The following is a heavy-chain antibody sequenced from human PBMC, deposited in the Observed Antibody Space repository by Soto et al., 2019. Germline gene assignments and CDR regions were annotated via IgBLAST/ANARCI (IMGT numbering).Heavy chain of an antibody. CDR1: GFIFRNHV. CDR3: AKIPSRGMIFGAGS. Sequence: EVQLLESGGGLVQPGGSLRLSCAASGFIFRNHVLNWVRQAPGKGLEWVSAIDNSGDGSFYADSVKGRFIISRDNSKDTVFLHMNNLRLEDTAFYYCAKIPSRGMIFGAGSWGQGTLVTVSS. D-gene: IGHD3-3*01. CDR2: IDNSGDGS. J-gene: IGHJ5*02. V-gene: IGHV3-23*05.